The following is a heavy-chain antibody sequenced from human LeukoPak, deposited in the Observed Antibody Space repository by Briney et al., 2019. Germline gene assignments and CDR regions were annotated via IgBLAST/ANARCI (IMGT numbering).Heavy chain of an antibody. CDR2: ITGSGDST. D-gene: IGHD2-15*01. CDR1: GFTFSNYV. CDR3: ARWLGYCSGGSCYSSKYYFDY. V-gene: IGHV3-23*01. Sequence: GGSLRLSCAASGFTFSNYVMSWVRQAPGKGLEWVSAITGSGDSTYYADSVKGRFTISRDNSKNTLYLQMSSLRAEDTAVYYCARWLGYCSGGSCYSSKYYFDYWGQGTLVTVSS. J-gene: IGHJ4*02.